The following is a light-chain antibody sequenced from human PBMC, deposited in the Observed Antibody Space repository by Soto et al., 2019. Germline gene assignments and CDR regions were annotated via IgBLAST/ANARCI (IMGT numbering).Light chain of an antibody. CDR3: QQYNDYSAWT. V-gene: IGKV1-9*01. CDR2: AAS. Sequence: DIQLTESPSFLSASVGDRVTITCRASQGISRYLAWYHKKPGKAPKLMXYAASTLQSGVPSRFSGTESGTELTLTISSLRTDDFANYYCQQYNDYSAWTFGQGTKVDIK. J-gene: IGKJ1*01. CDR1: QGISRY.